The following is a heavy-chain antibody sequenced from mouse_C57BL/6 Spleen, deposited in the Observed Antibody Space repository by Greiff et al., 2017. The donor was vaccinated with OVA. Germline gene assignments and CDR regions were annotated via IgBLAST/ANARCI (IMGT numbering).Heavy chain of an antibody. CDR1: GYAFTNYL. V-gene: IGHV1-54*01. CDR3: ARGGYDGDYYAMDY. J-gene: IGHJ4*01. Sequence: QVQLKQSGAELVRPGTSVKVSCKASGYAFTNYLIEWVKQRPGQGLEWIGVINPGSGGTNYNEKFKGKATLTADKSSSTAYMQLSSLTSEDSAVYFCARGGYDGDYYAMDYWGQGTSVTVSS. CDR2: INPGSGGT. D-gene: IGHD2-2*01.